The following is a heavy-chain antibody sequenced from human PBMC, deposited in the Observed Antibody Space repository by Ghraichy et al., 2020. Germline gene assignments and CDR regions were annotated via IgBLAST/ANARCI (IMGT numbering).Heavy chain of an antibody. J-gene: IGHJ6*02. D-gene: IGHD5-12*01. CDR2: INSDGSST. CDR3: ARDPRGAYYYYGMDV. Sequence: GGSLRLSCAASGFTFSSYWMHWVRQAPGKGLVWVSRINSDGSSTSYADSVKGRFTISRDNAKNTLYLQMNSLRAEDTAVYYCARDPRGAYYYYGMDVWGQGTTVTVSS. CDR1: GFTFSSYW. V-gene: IGHV3-74*01.